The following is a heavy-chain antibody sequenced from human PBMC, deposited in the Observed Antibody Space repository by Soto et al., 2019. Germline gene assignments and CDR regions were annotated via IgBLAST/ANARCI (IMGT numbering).Heavy chain of an antibody. CDR3: ANRNYGSEFDY. J-gene: IGHJ4*02. Sequence: EVQLLESGGGLVQPGGSLRLSCAASGFTFSSYAMNWVRQAPGKGLEWVSVISGSGGSTYYADSVKGRFTISRDNSKNTLYLQMNRLRAEDTAVYYCANRNYGSEFDYWGQGTLVTVSS. V-gene: IGHV3-23*01. CDR1: GFTFSSYA. D-gene: IGHD3-10*01. CDR2: ISGSGGST.